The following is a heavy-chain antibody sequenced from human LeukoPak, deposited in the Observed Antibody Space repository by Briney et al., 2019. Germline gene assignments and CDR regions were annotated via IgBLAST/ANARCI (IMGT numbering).Heavy chain of an antibody. J-gene: IGHJ4*02. CDR1: GCTFSTYY. D-gene: IGHD2-8*01. CDR2: ISSEGSST. V-gene: IGHV3-74*01. CDR3: ARCGNGHLDY. Sequence: GGSLRLSCAASGCTFSTYYMRWVRQAPGKGLVWVSRISSEGSSTVYADSVKGRFTISRDNANNTLYLQMSSLRAEDTAVYYCARCGNGHLDYWGQGALVTVSS.